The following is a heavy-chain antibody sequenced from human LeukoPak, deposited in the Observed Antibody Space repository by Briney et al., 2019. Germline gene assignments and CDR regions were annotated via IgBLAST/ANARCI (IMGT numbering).Heavy chain of an antibody. Sequence: PSETLSLTCGVSGGSVSDSSWRWVRQPPGKGLQWFGEINDRGSTDYDPSLQSRITISVDASTTQLSLTLTSVTAADTAVYYCARVGLSYYYYYMDVWGKGTTVTISS. CDR3: ARVGLSYYYYYMDV. CDR2: INDRGST. J-gene: IGHJ6*03. V-gene: IGHV4-34*10. CDR1: GGSVSDSS.